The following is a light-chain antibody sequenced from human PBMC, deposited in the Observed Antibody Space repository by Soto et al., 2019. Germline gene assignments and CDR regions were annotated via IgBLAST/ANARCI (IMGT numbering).Light chain of an antibody. Sequence: QPVLTQSPSASASLGASVKLTCTLSSGHRTYAIAWHQQQPEKGPRYLMNLNSDGRHTKGDGIPDRFSGSSSGTERYLTISSLQSEDEADYYCQTWGTGLLVFGGGTQLTV. CDR3: QTWGTGLLV. V-gene: IGLV4-69*01. J-gene: IGLJ2*01. CDR1: SGHRTYA. CDR2: LNSDGRH.